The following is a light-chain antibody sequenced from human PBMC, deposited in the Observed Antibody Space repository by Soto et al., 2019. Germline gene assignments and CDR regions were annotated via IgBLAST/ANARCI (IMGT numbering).Light chain of an antibody. CDR3: QQYGSPGT. CDR1: QSISNNY. J-gene: IGKJ1*01. V-gene: IGKV3-20*01. CDR2: GAS. Sequence: IVMTPSPATLSVSPRERATLSFRASQSISNNYLAWYQQKPGQAPRLLIYGASNRASGIPDWFSGSGSGTDFTLTISRLEPEDFAVYYCQQYGSPGTFGQGTKVDIK.